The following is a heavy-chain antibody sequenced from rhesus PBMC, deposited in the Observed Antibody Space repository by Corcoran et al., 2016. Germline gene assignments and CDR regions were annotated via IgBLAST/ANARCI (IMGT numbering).Heavy chain of an antibody. CDR1: GGSFSDHW. Sequence: QVQLQESGPGLVKPSETLSLTCAVSGGSFSDHWWSWIRQPPGKGREWIGEINGNGENSDDNPSRKSRDTISKDAPKNQFSLKLISVTAADTAMYSCVRSSYISSWFRDVWGRVILVTVSS. D-gene: IGHD6-19*01. CDR3: VRSSYISSWFRDV. CDR2: INGNGENS. J-gene: IGHJ5-2*02. V-gene: IGHV4-80*01.